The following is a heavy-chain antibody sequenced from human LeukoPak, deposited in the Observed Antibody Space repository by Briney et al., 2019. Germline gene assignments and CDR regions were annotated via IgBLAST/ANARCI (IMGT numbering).Heavy chain of an antibody. CDR3: ARGGWKLGADY. Sequence: SETLSLTCTVSGGSISTYYWSWIRQPPGKGLDWIGNIYYSGSTNYNPSLESRVAISVDTSKNQFSLKLSSVTAADTAVYYCARGGWKLGADYWGQGTLVTVSS. CDR1: GGSISTYY. D-gene: IGHD4-23*01. CDR2: IYYSGST. V-gene: IGHV4-59*01. J-gene: IGHJ4*02.